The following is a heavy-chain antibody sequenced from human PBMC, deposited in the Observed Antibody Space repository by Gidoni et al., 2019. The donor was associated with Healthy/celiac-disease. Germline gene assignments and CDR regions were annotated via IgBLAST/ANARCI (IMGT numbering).Heavy chain of an antibody. CDR2: IYPGDADT. Sequence: EVQLVQSVAEVKKPGESLKISCKGSGYSFTSYWLGWVRQMPGKGLEWMGIIYPGDADTRYSPSLQGQVTISADKSISTADLQWSSLKASNTAMYYCARHERSTGGHYDFWGGITIGGDYWGQGTLVTVSS. CDR1: GYSFTSYW. CDR3: ARHERSTGGHYDFWGGITIGGDY. J-gene: IGHJ4*02. D-gene: IGHD3-3*01. V-gene: IGHV5-51*01.